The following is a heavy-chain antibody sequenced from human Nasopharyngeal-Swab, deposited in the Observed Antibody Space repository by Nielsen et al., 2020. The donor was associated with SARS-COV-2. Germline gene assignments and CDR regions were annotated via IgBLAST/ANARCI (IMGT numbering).Heavy chain of an antibody. CDR1: GFTFSSYA. D-gene: IGHD3-10*01. CDR2: ISSNGGST. V-gene: IGHV3-64D*06. J-gene: IGHJ4*02. CDR3: GAYYYGSGTDFDY. Sequence: VESLKISCSASGFTFSSYAMHWVRQAPGKGLEYVSAISSNGGSTYYADSVKGRFTISRDNSKNTLYLQMSSLRAEDTAVYYCGAYYYGSGTDFDYWGQGTLVTVSS.